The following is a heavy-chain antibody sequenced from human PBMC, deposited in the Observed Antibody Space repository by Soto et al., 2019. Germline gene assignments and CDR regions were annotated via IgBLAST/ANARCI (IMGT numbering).Heavy chain of an antibody. D-gene: IGHD3-22*01. CDR1: GGSISSGGYY. J-gene: IGHJ4*02. CDR3: AREGAGYYDSSEPFDY. CDR2: IYYSGST. V-gene: IGHV4-31*03. Sequence: SETLSLTCTVSGGSISSGGYYWSWIRQHPGKGLEWIGYIYYSGSTYYNPSLKSRVTISVDTSKNQFSLKLSSVTAADTAVYYCAREGAGYYDSSEPFDYWGQGTLVTVSS.